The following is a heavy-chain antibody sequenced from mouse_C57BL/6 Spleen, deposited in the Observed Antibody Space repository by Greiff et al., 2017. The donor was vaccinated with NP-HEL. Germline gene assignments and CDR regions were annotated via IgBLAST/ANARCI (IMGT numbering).Heavy chain of an antibody. V-gene: IGHV1-26*01. CDR3: ASCYYYGSVWFAY. CDR1: GYTFTDYY. CDR2: INPNNGGT. D-gene: IGHD1-1*01. J-gene: IGHJ3*01. Sequence: EVQLQQSGPELVKPGASVKISCKASGYTFTDYYMNWVKQSHGKSLEWIGDINPNNGGTSYNQKFKGKATLTVDKSSSTAYMELRSLTSEDSAVYYCASCYYYGSVWFAYWGQGTLVTVSA.